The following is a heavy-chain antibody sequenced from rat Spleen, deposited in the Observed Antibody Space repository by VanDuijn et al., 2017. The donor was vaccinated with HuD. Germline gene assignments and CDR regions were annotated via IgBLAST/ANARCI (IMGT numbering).Heavy chain of an antibody. CDR2: ITNTGGST. CDR1: GFTFSNYY. D-gene: IGHD1-1*01. Sequence: EVQLVESGGGLVQPGGSLKLSCVTSGFTFSNYYMAWVRQAPTKGLEWVASITNTGGSTYYPDSVKGRFTISRDNAKSTLYLQMNSLRSEDTATYYCARHARGYGTVERYFDYWGQGVMVTVSS. J-gene: IGHJ2*01. CDR3: ARHARGYGTVERYFDY. V-gene: IGHV5-25*01.